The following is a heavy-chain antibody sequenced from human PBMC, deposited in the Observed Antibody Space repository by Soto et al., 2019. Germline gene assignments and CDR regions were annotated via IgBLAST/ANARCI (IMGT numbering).Heavy chain of an antibody. D-gene: IGHD1-1*01. CDR2: IKSTKDGGAR. V-gene: IGHV3-15*01. CDR3: VEGWNDF. CDR1: GFMFSSAW. J-gene: IGHJ4*02. Sequence: ESGGDLVEPGGSLRLSCVTSGFMFSSAWMSWVRQAPGKGLEWVARIKSTKDGGARDYAAPVNGRFSISRDDSKSTVYLQMNSLRVEDTALYYCVEGWNDFWGQGTLVTVSS.